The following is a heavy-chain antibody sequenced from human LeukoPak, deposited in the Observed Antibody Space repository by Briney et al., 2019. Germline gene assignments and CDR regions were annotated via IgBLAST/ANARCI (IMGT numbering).Heavy chain of an antibody. Sequence: GGSLGLSCAASGFTFSKYGMHWVRQAPGKGLEWVAVISYDGSNKYYADSVKGRITISRDNSKNTLYLQMNSLRAEDTAVYHCAKDRGFSFASGSSELDYWGQGTLVTVSS. V-gene: IGHV3-30*18. CDR1: GFTFSKYG. D-gene: IGHD3-10*01. CDR2: ISYDGSNK. J-gene: IGHJ4*02. CDR3: AKDRGFSFASGSSELDY.